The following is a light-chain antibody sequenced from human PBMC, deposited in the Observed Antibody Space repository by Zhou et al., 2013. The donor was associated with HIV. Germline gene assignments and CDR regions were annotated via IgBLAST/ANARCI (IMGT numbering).Light chain of an antibody. Sequence: EIVMTQSPATLSVSPGERATLSCRASQSVSSNLAWYQQKPGQPPRLLIYGVSTRATGMPARFSGSGSGTEFTLTISSLQSEDFAVYYCQQYGSSPRTFGQGTKVEIK. J-gene: IGKJ1*01. CDR2: GVS. CDR3: QQYGSSPRT. CDR1: QSVSSN. V-gene: IGKV3-15*01.